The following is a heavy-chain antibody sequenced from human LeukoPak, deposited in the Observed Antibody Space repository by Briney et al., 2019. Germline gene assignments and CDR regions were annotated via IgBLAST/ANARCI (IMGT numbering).Heavy chain of an antibody. V-gene: IGHV3-30*18. D-gene: IGHD7-27*01. Sequence: PGGSLRLSCAASGFTFSSYGMHWVRQAPGKGLEWVAAISYDGSNKYYADSVKGRFTISRDNSKNTLYLQMNSLRAEDTAVYYCAKDLGNLWGFDYWGQGTLVTVSS. CDR2: ISYDGSNK. CDR3: AKDLGNLWGFDY. CDR1: GFTFSSYG. J-gene: IGHJ4*02.